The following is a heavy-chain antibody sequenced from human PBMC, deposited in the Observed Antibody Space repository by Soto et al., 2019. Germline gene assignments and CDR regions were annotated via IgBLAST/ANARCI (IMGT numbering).Heavy chain of an antibody. CDR2: INAGNGNT. D-gene: IGHD4-4*01. J-gene: IGHJ6*02. CDR1: GYTFTSYA. Sequence: ASVKVSCKASGYTFTSYAMHWVRQAPGQRLEWMGWINAGNGNTKYSQKFQGRVTITRDTSASTAYMELSSLRSEDTAVYYCARSDYNNYGRYYFGMDVWGQGTTVTVSS. V-gene: IGHV1-3*01. CDR3: ARSDYNNYGRYYFGMDV.